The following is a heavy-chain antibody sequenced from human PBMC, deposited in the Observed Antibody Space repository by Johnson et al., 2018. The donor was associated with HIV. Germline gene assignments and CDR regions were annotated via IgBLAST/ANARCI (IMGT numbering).Heavy chain of an antibody. CDR2: ISYDGSNK. CDR1: GFTLSSYA. J-gene: IGHJ3*02. V-gene: IGHV3-30*04. CDR3: AKGDYFDTRAAFDI. Sequence: QVQLVESGGGVVQPGRSLRLSCTASGFTLSSYAIHWVRQAPGKGLEWVAVISYDGSNKYYADSVKGRFTISRDNSKNTLYLQMNSLRAEDTAVYYCAKGDYFDTRAAFDIWGQGTMVTISS. D-gene: IGHD3-22*01.